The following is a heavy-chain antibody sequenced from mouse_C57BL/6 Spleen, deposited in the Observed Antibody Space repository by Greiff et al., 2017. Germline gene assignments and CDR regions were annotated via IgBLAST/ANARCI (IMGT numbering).Heavy chain of an antibody. CDR2: IWSGGST. D-gene: IGHD2-4*01. Sequence: VKLMESGPGLVQPSQSLSITCTVSGFSLTSYGVHWVRQSPGKGLEWLGVIWSGGSTDYNAAIISRLSISKDNSKSQDFFKMNSLQADATAIYYCAREGLRRYFAVWGTGTTVTVSS. CDR3: AREGLRRYFAV. V-gene: IGHV2-2*01. J-gene: IGHJ1*03. CDR1: GFSLTSYG.